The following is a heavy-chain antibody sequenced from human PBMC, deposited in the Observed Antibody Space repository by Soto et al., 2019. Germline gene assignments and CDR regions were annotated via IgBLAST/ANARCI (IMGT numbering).Heavy chain of an antibody. V-gene: IGHV3-30*03. D-gene: IGHD3-22*01. J-gene: IGHJ3*01. CDR3: AMINYVRRGFLDAFDL. CDR1: EFIFGYYG. Sequence: GGTLRLSCEGSEFIFGYYGVHWVRRAPGRGLEWVTAISSSGDNEFYADSVKGRFTISRDNSRNTMYVQIHSLTSEDTAVYYCAMINYVRRGFLDAFDLCGPRILVT. CDR2: ISSSGDNE.